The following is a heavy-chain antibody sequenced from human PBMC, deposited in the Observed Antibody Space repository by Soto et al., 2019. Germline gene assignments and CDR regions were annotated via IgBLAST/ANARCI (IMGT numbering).Heavy chain of an antibody. CDR3: ARVENDYIAALNWYYDL. J-gene: IGHJ2*01. CDR1: GFTFSSYS. CDR2: ISSSSSTI. Sequence: GFPRLSCAASGFTFSSYSMNCARQAPGKGLEWASYISSSSSTIYYADSVKGRFTISRDNAKNSLYLQMNSLRAEDTAVYYCARVENDYIAALNWYYDLWGRGTLVTVSS. D-gene: IGHD4-4*01. V-gene: IGHV3-48*01.